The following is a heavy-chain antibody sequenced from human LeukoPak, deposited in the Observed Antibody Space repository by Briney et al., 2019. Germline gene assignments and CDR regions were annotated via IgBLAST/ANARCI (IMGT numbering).Heavy chain of an antibody. Sequence: PGGSLRLSCAASGFTFSSYSMNWVRQAPGKGLEWVSYISSSSSTIYYADSVKGRFTISRDNAKNSLYLQMNSLRAEDTAVYYCARARPYYYENWVDPWGQGTLVTVSP. V-gene: IGHV3-48*01. J-gene: IGHJ5*02. CDR1: GFTFSSYS. CDR2: ISSSSSTI. D-gene: IGHD3-22*01. CDR3: ARARPYYYENWVDP.